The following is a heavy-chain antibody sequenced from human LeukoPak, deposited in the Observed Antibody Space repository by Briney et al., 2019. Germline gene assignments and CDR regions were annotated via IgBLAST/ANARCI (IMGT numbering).Heavy chain of an antibody. V-gene: IGHV1-2*02. CDR3: SRVGYSYGDDYYYYYMDV. D-gene: IGHD5-18*01. CDR2: INPNSGGT. CDR1: GYTFTGYY. Sequence: GASVKVSCKASGYTFTGYYMHWVRQAPGQGLEWMGWINPNSGGTNYAQKFQGRVTMTRDTSISTAYMELSRLRSDDTAVYYCSRVGYSYGDDYYYYYMDVWGKGTTVTVSS. J-gene: IGHJ6*03.